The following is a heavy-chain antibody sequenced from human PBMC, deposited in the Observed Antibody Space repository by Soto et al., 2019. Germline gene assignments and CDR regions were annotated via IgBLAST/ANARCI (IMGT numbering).Heavy chain of an antibody. CDR3: ASDYRGSFDY. CDR1: GFTFSSYG. Sequence: LRLSCAASGFTFSSYGMHWVRQAPGKGLEWVAFISFDGTNKYYADSVRGRFTVSRDNSKNTLFLQMNSLRTEDTAVYYCASDYRGSFDYWGQGTLVTVSS. J-gene: IGHJ4*02. D-gene: IGHD2-15*01. V-gene: IGHV3-30*03. CDR2: ISFDGTNK.